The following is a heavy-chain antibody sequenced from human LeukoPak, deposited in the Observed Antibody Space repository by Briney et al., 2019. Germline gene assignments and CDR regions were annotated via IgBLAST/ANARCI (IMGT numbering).Heavy chain of an antibody. CDR1: GFTFSDYY. J-gene: IGHJ4*02. CDR2: ISSSGSTI. D-gene: IGHD3-22*01. V-gene: IGHV3-11*04. Sequence: GGSLRLSCAASGFTFSDYYMSWIRQAPGKGLEWVSYISSSGSTIYYADSVKGRFTISRDNAKNSLYLQMNSLRAEDTAVYYCARGTPPYYYDSSGYDYWGQGTLVTVSS. CDR3: ARGTPPYYYDSSGYDY.